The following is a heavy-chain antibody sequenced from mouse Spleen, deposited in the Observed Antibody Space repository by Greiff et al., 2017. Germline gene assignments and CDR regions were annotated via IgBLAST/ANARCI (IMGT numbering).Heavy chain of an antibody. CDR3: ARSGGLITPMDY. CDR2: INPSSGYT. Sequence: QVQLQQSGAELARPGASVKMSCKASGYTFTSYTMHWVKPRPGQGLEWIGYINPSSGYTKYNQKFKDKATLTADKSSSTAYMQLSSLTSEDSAVYYCARSGGLITPMDYWGQGTSVTVSS. D-gene: IGHD1-2*01. V-gene: IGHV1-4*01. J-gene: IGHJ4*01. CDR1: GYTFTSYT.